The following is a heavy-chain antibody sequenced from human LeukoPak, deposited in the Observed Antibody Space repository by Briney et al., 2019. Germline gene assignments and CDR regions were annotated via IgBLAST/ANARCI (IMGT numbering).Heavy chain of an antibody. Sequence: GGSLRLSCAASGFIFSNYGMSWVRQAPGKGLEWVSSISFSSTHIYYADSIQGRFTISRDNAENSLYLQMNSLRAEDMALYYCARGSDYSNYVFDYWGQGTLVTVSS. D-gene: IGHD4-11*01. V-gene: IGHV3-21*04. J-gene: IGHJ4*02. CDR2: ISFSSTHI. CDR3: ARGSDYSNYVFDY. CDR1: GFIFSNYG.